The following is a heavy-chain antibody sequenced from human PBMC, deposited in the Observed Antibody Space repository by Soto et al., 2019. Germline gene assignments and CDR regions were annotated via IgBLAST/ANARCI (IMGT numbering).Heavy chain of an antibody. Sequence: EVHLVESGGGVVQPGGSLRLSCAASGFSFSMYSMNWVRQAPGKGLEWVSYISSNSATIYDTDSVRGRFTISRDKAKNSLYLQMDSLRDEDTAVYYCASEDILGTRSFDYWGEGTLGTVAS. CDR2: ISSNSATI. CDR1: GFSFSMYS. V-gene: IGHV3-48*02. J-gene: IGHJ4*02. D-gene: IGHD1-7*01. CDR3: ASEDILGTRSFDY.